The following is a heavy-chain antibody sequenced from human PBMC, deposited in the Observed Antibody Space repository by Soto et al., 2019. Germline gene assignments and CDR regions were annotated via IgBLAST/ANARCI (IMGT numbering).Heavy chain of an antibody. CDR2: IYYSGST. CDR3: ARESIAGRRYYYYYGMDV. CDR1: GGSISSGDYC. D-gene: IGHD6-6*01. V-gene: IGHV4-30-4*01. J-gene: IGHJ6*02. Sequence: SETLSLTCTVSGGSISSGDYCWSWIRQPPGKGLEWIGHIYYSGSTYYNPSLKSRVTISVDTSKNQFSLKLSSVTAADTAVYYCARESIAGRRYYYYYGMDVWGQGTTVTVSS.